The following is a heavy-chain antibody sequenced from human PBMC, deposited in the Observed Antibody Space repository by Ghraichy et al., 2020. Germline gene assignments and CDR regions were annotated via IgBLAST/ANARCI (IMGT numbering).Heavy chain of an antibody. Sequence: GGSLRLSCAASGFTFSSYAMSWVRQAPGKGLEWVSAISGSGGSTYYADSVKGRFTISRDNSKNTLYLQMNSLRAEEPAGYYCAKDSTYYDLWSGYHRYYYYGMDVWGQGTTVTVSS. CDR2: ISGSGGST. J-gene: IGHJ6*02. D-gene: IGHD3-3*01. CDR1: GFTFSSYA. CDR3: AKDSTYYDLWSGYHRYYYYGMDV. V-gene: IGHV3-23*01.